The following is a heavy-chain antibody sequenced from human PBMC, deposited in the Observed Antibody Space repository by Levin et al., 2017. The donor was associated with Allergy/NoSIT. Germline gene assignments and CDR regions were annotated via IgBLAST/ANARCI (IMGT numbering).Heavy chain of an antibody. D-gene: IGHD3/OR15-3a*01. J-gene: IGHJ6*04. CDR1: RFAFSSYW. CDR3: AREAYYDFEGYDYGMDV. V-gene: IGHV3-7*01. CDR2: INTDGGEK. Sequence: GGSLRLSCEASRFAFSSYWMTWVRQAPGKGLEWVANINTDGGEKYYVDSVKGRFTISRDNTMNLLYLQMTSLRVEDTAVYYCAREAYYDFEGYDYGMDVWGKGTTVTVAA.